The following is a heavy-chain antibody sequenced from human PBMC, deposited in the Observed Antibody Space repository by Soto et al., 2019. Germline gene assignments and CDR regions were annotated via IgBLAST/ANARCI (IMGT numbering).Heavy chain of an antibody. D-gene: IGHD4-4*01. CDR2: IYYSGST. CDR3: ARGRLHIYYYYYYMDV. Sequence: SETLSLTCTVSGGSISSGGYYWSWIRQHPGKGLEWIGYIYYSGSTYYNPSLKSRVTISVDTSKNQFSLKLSSVTAADTAVYYCARGRLHIYYYYYYMDVWGKGTTVTVSS. J-gene: IGHJ6*03. V-gene: IGHV4-31*03. CDR1: GGSISSGGYY.